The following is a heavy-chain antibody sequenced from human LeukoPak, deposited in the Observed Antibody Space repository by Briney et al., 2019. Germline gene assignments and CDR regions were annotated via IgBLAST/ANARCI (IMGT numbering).Heavy chain of an antibody. D-gene: IGHD6-19*01. Sequence: PGGSLRLSCAASGFTFSTYWMSWVRQAPGQGLEWVANIKQDGSEKYFVDSVKGRFTISTDNAKNSLYLQMNSLRAEDTAVDYCARIGYSSGWYAFYFDCWGQGTLVTVSS. CDR2: IKQDGSEK. CDR1: GFTFSTYW. J-gene: IGHJ4*02. V-gene: IGHV3-7*01. CDR3: ARIGYSSGWYAFYFDC.